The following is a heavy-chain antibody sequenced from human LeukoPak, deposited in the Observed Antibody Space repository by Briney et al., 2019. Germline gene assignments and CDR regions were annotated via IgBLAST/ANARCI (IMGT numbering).Heavy chain of an antibody. V-gene: IGHV1-2*02. CDR3: ARGIQTLDDAFDI. J-gene: IGHJ3*02. CDR2: INPNTGGT. CDR1: GYTFTGYY. Sequence: ASVKVSCKASGYTFTGYYMHWVRQAPGQGLEWMGWINPNTGGTNYAQKFQGSVTLTRDTSISTAYMELSRLRSDDTAVYYCARGIQTLDDAFDIWGQGTMVTVSS.